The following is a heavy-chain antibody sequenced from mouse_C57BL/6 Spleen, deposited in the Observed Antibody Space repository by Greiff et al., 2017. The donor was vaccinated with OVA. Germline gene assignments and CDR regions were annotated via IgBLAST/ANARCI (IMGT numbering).Heavy chain of an antibody. CDR2: INPNNGGT. CDR3: ARSDWGAY. V-gene: IGHV1-26*01. CDR1: GYTFTDYY. J-gene: IGHJ3*01. Sequence: VQLQQSGPELVKPGASVKISCKASGYTFTDYYMNWVKQSHGKSLEWIGDINPNNGGTSYNQKFKGKDTLTVDKSSSTAYMELRSLTAEDSAVYYCARSDWGAYWGQGTLVTVSA.